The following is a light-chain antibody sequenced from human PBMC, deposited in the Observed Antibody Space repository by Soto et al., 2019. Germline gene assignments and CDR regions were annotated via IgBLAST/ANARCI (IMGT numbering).Light chain of an antibody. V-gene: IGLV1-40*01. CDR1: SSNIGGNT. CDR3: QSYDSSLSEGV. J-gene: IGLJ2*01. Sequence: QSALTQPPSLSGTPGQRVTISCSGSSSNIGGNTVHWYQHLPGTAPKLLIYANSNRPSGVPDRFSGSRSGTSASLAITGLQAEDKADYYCQSYDSSLSEGVFGGGTKLTVL. CDR2: ANS.